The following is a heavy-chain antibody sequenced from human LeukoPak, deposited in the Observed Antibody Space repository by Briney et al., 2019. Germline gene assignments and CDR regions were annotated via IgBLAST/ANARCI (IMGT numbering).Heavy chain of an antibody. V-gene: IGHV1-8*01. CDR3: AGGIAVAGNDAFDI. D-gene: IGHD6-19*01. Sequence: ASVKVSCKASGYTFTSYDINWVRQATGQGREWMGWMNPNSGNTGYAQKFQGRVTMTRNTSISTAYMELGSLRSEDTAVYYCAGGIAVAGNDAFDIWGQGTMVTVSS. CDR2: MNPNSGNT. J-gene: IGHJ3*02. CDR1: GYTFTSYD.